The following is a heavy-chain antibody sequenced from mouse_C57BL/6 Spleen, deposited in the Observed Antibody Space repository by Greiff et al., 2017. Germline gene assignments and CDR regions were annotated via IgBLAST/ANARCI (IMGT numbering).Heavy chain of an antibody. CDR3: ARQAGNYFDY. CDR1: GFTFSSYG. J-gene: IGHJ2*01. V-gene: IGHV5-6*01. CDR2: ISSGGSYT. Sequence: EVKLVESGGDLVKPGGSLKLSCAASGFTFSSYGMSWVRQTPDKRLEWVATISSGGSYTYYPDSVKGRFTISGDKAKNTLYLQMSSLKSEDTAMYYCARQAGNYFDYWGQGTTLTVSS.